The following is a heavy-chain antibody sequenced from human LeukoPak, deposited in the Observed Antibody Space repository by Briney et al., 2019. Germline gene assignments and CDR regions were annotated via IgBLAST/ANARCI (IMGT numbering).Heavy chain of an antibody. CDR2: INHSGST. CDR3: ARSQARPYSSGWYVPNAFDY. V-gene: IGHV4-34*01. J-gene: IGHJ4*02. D-gene: IGHD6-19*01. Sequence: SETLSLTCTVSGGSISSYYWSWIRQPPGKGLEWIGEINHSGSTNYNPSLKSRVTISVDTSKNQFSLKLGSVTAADTAVYYCARSQARPYSSGWYVPNAFDYWGQGTLVTVSS. CDR1: GGSISSYY.